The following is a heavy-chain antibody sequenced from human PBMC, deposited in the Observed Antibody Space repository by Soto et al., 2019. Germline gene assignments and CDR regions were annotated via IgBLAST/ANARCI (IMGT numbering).Heavy chain of an antibody. D-gene: IGHD2-2*01. CDR1: GYTFTRYY. CDR3: ARTEEYQLLPSY. V-gene: IGHV1-46*01. CDR2: INPSGGST. J-gene: IGHJ4*02. Sequence: ASVKVSCKASGYTFTRYYMHWVLQAPGQGLEWMGIINPSGGSTSYAQKFQGRVTMTRDTSTSTVYMELSSLRSEDTAVYYCARTEEYQLLPSYWGQGTLVTVSS.